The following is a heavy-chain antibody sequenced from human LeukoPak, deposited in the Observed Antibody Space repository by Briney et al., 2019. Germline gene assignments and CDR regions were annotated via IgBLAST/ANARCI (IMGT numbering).Heavy chain of an antibody. CDR2: MNPNSGNT. CDR1: GYTFTSYD. CDR3: AREVAPGYCSSTSCPDAFDI. Sequence: ASVKVSCKASGYTFTSYDINWVRQATGQGLEWMGWMNPNSGNTGYAQKFQGRVTMTRNTSISTAYMELSSLRSDDTAVYYCAREVAPGYCSSTSCPDAFDIWGQGTMVTVSS. J-gene: IGHJ3*02. V-gene: IGHV1-8*01. D-gene: IGHD2-2*01.